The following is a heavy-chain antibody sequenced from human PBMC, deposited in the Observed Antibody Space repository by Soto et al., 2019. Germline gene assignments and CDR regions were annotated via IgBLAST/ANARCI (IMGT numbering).Heavy chain of an antibody. CDR3: AKFTPDFWSGYSYFDY. J-gene: IGHJ4*02. D-gene: IGHD3-3*01. CDR1: GFTFSSYA. V-gene: IGHV3-23*01. Sequence: PGGSLRLSCAASGFTFSSYAMSWVRKAPGKGLEWVSAISGSGGSTYYADSVKGRFTISRDNSKNTLYLQMNSLRAEDTAVYYCAKFTPDFWSGYSYFDYWGQGTLVTVSS. CDR2: ISGSGGST.